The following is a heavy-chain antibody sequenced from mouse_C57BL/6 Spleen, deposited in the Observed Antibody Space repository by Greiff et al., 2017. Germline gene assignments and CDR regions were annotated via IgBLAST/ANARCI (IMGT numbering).Heavy chain of an antibody. Sequence: EVKLVESGPVLVKPGASVKMSCKASGYTFTDYYMNWVKQSHGKSLEWIGVINPYNGGTSYNQKFKGKATLTVDKSSSTAYMELNSLTSEDSAVYYCAREGDWDPFDYWGQGTTLTVSS. J-gene: IGHJ2*01. CDR2: INPYNGGT. V-gene: IGHV1-19*01. CDR3: AREGDWDPFDY. D-gene: IGHD4-1*01. CDR1: GYTFTDYY.